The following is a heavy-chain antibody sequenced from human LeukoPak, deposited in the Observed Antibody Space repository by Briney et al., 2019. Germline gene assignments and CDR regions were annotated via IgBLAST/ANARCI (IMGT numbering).Heavy chain of an antibody. V-gene: IGHV3-23*01. J-gene: IGHJ4*02. CDR2: ISGSGGST. CDR1: GFTFSSYA. D-gene: IGHD6-19*01. Sequence: PGGSLRLSCAASGFTFSSYAMSWVRQAPGKGLEWVSAISGSGGSTYYADSVKSRFTISRDNSKNTLYLQMNSLRAEDTAVYYCVVFRSGWPLDYWGQGTLVTVSS. CDR3: VVFRSGWPLDY.